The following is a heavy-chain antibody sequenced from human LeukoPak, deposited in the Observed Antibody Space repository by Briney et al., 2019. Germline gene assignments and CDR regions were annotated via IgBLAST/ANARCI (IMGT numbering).Heavy chain of an antibody. D-gene: IGHD6-13*01. CDR1: GFTFDDYA. J-gene: IGHJ5*02. Sequence: AGGSLRLSCAASGFTFDDYAMPWVRQAPGKGLEWVSGISWNSGSIGYADSVKGRFTISRDNAKNSLYLQMNSLRAEDTALYYCAKVASSSWYDSGWFDPWGQGTLVTVSS. CDR2: ISWNSGSI. CDR3: AKVASSSWYDSGWFDP. V-gene: IGHV3-9*01.